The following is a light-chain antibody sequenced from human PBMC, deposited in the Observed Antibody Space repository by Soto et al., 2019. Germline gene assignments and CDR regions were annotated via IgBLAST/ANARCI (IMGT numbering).Light chain of an antibody. V-gene: IGLV3-21*02. CDR2: VDS. CDR3: QVWDSSSDHPNWV. Sequence: SYELTQPPSVSVAPGQTARITCGGNNIGSKSVHWYQQKPGQAPVLVVYVDSDRPSGIPERFSGSNSGNTATLTISRVEAGDEADYYCQVWDSSSDHPNWVFGGGTKVTVL. CDR1: NIGSKS. J-gene: IGLJ3*02.